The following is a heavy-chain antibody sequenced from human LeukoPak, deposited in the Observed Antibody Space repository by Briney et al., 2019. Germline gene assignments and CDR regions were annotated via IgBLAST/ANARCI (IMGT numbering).Heavy chain of an antibody. V-gene: IGHV1-46*01. CDR1: GYTFTSYY. CDR3: ARPVAAAGTGLDY. J-gene: IGHJ4*02. CDR2: INPSGGST. Sequence: ASVTVSCKASGYTFTSYYMHWVRQAPGQGLEWMGIINPSGGSTSYAQKFQGRVTMTRDTSTSTVYMELRSLRSDDTAVYYCARPVAAAGTGLDYWGQGTLVTVSS. D-gene: IGHD6-13*01.